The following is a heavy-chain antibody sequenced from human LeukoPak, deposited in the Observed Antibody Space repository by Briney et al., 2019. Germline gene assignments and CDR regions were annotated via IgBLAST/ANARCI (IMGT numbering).Heavy chain of an antibody. CDR1: GYTSSDFG. CDR2: ISGNNGNP. Sequence: ASVKLSCKTSGYTSSDFGINWVRQAPAQGLEWMGWISGNNGNPNYGQKFPGRLTVTTDTSTRTAYMQLRHLRLDDTAVYYCASDGTSTDDYWGQGTLVTVSS. J-gene: IGHJ4*02. D-gene: IGHD2-2*01. V-gene: IGHV1-18*01. CDR3: ASDGTSTDDY.